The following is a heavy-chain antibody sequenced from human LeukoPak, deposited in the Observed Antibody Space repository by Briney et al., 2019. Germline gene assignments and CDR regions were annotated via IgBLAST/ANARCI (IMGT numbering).Heavy chain of an antibody. CDR2: VYYNGIT. V-gene: IGHV4-59*01. CDR3: ASQYYYDGRFDY. CDR1: GVSINTYF. J-gene: IGHJ4*02. D-gene: IGHD3-22*01. Sequence: SETLSLTCTVSGVSINTYFWSWIRQPPGKGLEWIGYVYYNGITNYNPSLKSRVSISLDTSKNQFSLRLNSVTAAETAVYYCASQYYYDGRFDYWGQGTLVTVS.